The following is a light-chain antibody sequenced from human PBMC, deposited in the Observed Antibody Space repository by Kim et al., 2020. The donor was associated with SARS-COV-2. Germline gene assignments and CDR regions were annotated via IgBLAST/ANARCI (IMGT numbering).Light chain of an antibody. J-gene: IGKJ4*01. CDR2: DAS. CDR3: QQYNSDYLVT. V-gene: IGKV1-5*01. Sequence: ASLGDIVTITCRASQTIRNGLAWYQHKPGDAPKLLIYDASTLKSGVPARFGGSGYGTEFTLTISSLQSDDLATYYCQQYNSDYLVTFGGGTKLEIK. CDR1: QTIRNG.